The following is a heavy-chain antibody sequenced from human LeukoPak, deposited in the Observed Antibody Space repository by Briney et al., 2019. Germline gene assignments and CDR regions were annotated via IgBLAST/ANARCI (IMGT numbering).Heavy chain of an antibody. V-gene: IGHV4-39*01. CDR2: IYYSGNT. CDR1: GGSISSSSYY. J-gene: IGHJ4*02. Sequence: SETLSLTCTVSGGSISSSSYYWGWIRQPPGKGLEWIGSIYYSGNTYYNASLKSRVTMYIDTSKNQFFLKLSSVTAADTAMYYCALIAASKAAIDYWGQGTLVTVSS. D-gene: IGHD6-13*01. CDR3: ALIAASKAAIDY.